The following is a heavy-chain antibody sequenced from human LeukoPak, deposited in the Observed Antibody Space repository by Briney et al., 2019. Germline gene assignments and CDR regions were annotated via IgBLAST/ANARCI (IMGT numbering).Heavy chain of an antibody. CDR2: IYYSGST. CDR1: GGSISSSSYY. D-gene: IGHD6-13*01. CDR3: ARDDYSSSSRYFDL. V-gene: IGHV4-39*07. Sequence: SETLSLTCTVSGGSISSSSYYWGWIRQPPGKGLEWIGSIYYSGSTYYNPSLKSRVTISVDTSKNQFSLKLSSVTAADTAVYYCARDDYSSSSRYFDLWGRGTLVTVSS. J-gene: IGHJ2*01.